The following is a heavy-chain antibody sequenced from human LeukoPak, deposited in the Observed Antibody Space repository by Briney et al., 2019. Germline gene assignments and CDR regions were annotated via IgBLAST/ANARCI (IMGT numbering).Heavy chain of an antibody. CDR3: ASIPSYYFDY. V-gene: IGHV4-30-2*01. CDR1: GGSISSGGYY. Sequence: SQTLSLTCTVSGGSISSGGYYWSWIRQPPGKGLEWIGYIYHSGSTFYNPSLKSRVTISVDRSKNQFSLKLSSVTAADTAVYYCASIPSYYFDYWGQGTLVTVSS. D-gene: IGHD6-6*01. J-gene: IGHJ4*02. CDR2: IYHSGST.